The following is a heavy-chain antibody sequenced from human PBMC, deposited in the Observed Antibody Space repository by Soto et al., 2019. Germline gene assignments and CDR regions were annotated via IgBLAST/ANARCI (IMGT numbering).Heavy chain of an antibody. CDR2: IYWDDDK. D-gene: IGHD6-13*01. CDR3: AHRRRGAAAGTFDY. V-gene: IGHV2-5*02. CDR1: GFSLSTSGVG. J-gene: IGHJ4*02. Sequence: QITLKESGPTLVKPTQTLTLTCTFSGFSLSTSGVGVGWIRQPPGKALEWLALIYWDDDKRYSPSLKSRLTXXKXTSXNQVVLTMTNMDPVDTATYYCAHRRRGAAAGTFDYWGQGTLVTVSS.